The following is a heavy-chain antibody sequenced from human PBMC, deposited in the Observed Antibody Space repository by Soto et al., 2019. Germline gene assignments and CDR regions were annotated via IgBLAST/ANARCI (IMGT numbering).Heavy chain of an antibody. D-gene: IGHD6-6*01. V-gene: IGHV5-10-1*01. J-gene: IGHJ6*02. CDR1: GYSFTSYW. CDR3: ARREITAPYYYGMDV. Sequence: GESLKISCKGSGYSFTSYWISWVRQMPGKGLEWMGRIDPSDSYTNYSPSFQGHVTISADKSISTAYLQWSSLKASDTAMYYCARREITAPYYYGMDVWGQGATVTVSS. CDR2: IDPSDSYT.